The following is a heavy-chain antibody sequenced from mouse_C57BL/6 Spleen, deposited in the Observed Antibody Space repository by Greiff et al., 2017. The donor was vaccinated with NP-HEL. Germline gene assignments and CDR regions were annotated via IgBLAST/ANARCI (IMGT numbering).Heavy chain of an antibody. Sequence: EVKLQESGPGLVKPSQSLSLTCSVTGYSITSGYYWNWIRQFPGNKLEWMGYIRYDGSNNYNPSLKNRISITLDTSKNQFFLKLNSVTTEDTATYYWARDRGSSYSSYWYFDVWGTGTTVTVSS. D-gene: IGHD1-1*01. CDR3: ARDRGSSYSSYWYFDV. CDR1: GYSITSGYY. CDR2: IRYDGSN. J-gene: IGHJ1*03. V-gene: IGHV3-6*01.